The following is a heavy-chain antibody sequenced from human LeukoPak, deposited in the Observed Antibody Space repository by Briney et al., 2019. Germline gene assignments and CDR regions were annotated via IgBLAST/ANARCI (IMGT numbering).Heavy chain of an antibody. V-gene: IGHV4-4*02. CDR1: GGSISSSNW. Sequence: TLSLTCAVSGGSISSSNWWSWVRQPPGKGLEWIGEIYHSGSTNYNPSLKSRVTISVDTSKNQFSLKLSSVTAADTAVYYCARKGFGELLSPSFYYYYYMDVWGKGTTVTISS. CDR2: IYHSGST. D-gene: IGHD3-10*01. CDR3: ARKGFGELLSPSFYYYYYMDV. J-gene: IGHJ6*03.